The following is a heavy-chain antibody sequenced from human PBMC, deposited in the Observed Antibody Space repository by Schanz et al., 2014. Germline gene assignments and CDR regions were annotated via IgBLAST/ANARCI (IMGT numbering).Heavy chain of an antibody. CDR3: ARGGPAYYFDD. J-gene: IGHJ4*02. CDR2: ISGGGGNT. CDR1: GFTFSSYA. Sequence: EVQLLESGGGLVQPGGSLRLSCAASGFTFSSYAMSWVRQAPGKGLEWVSAISGGGGNTYYADSVKGRFTISRDNSKNTVYIQMNSLRAEDTAVYYCARGGPAYYFDDWGQGTLVTVSS. V-gene: IGHV3-23*01.